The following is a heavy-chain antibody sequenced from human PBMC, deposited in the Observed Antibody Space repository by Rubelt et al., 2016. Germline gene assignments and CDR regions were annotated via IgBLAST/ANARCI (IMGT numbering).Heavy chain of an antibody. Sequence: QVQLVQSGAEVKKPGASVKVSCKASGYSFTSYDINWVRQATGQGLEWMGWMNPNSGNTGYAQKFQGRGSMTRDTSIGTAYMELSSLTSEDTAVYYCARGPSRTTVPEPYYFDYWGQGALVTVSS. CDR2: MNPNSGNT. J-gene: IGHJ4*02. V-gene: IGHV1-8*01. CDR3: ARGPSRTTVPEPYYFDY. CDR1: GYSFTSYD. D-gene: IGHD1-7*01.